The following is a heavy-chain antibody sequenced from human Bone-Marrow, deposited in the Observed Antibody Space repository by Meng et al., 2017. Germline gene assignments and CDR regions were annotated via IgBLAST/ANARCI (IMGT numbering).Heavy chain of an antibody. D-gene: IGHD5-12*01. J-gene: IGHJ4*02. V-gene: IGHV3-23*01. CDR2: ISGSGGST. Sequence: GGSLRLSCAASGFTFSSYAMSWVRQAPGKGLEWVSAISGSGGSTYYADSVKGRFTISRDNSKNTLYLQMNSQRAEDTAVYYCASWLRVDPDYWGQGTLVTVSS. CDR3: ASWLRVDPDY. CDR1: GFTFSSYA.